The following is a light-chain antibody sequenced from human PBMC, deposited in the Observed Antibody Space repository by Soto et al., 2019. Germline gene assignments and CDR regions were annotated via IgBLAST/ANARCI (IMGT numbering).Light chain of an antibody. CDR1: QRIRNL. Sequence: DIQMTQSPSTLAASVGDRGTITCRASQRIRNLLAWYQQKPGKAPKLLIYKGSTLKSGVPSRFSGSGSGTEFTLTISSLQPDDFAAYYCQQYNTFWGSFGQGTKVEIK. CDR3: QQYNTFWGS. CDR2: KGS. V-gene: IGKV1-5*03. J-gene: IGKJ1*01.